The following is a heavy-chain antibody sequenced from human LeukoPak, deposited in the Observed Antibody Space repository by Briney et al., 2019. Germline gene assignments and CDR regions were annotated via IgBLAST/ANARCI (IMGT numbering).Heavy chain of an antibody. CDR1: GGSISSYY. Sequence: PSETLSLTCTVSGGSISSYYWSWIRQPPGKGLEWIGYIYYSGSTNYNPSLKSRVTISVDTSKNQFSLKLSSVTAADTAVYYCARDEYSSGTNWFDPWGQGTLVTVSS. CDR2: IYYSGST. D-gene: IGHD6-19*01. J-gene: IGHJ5*02. V-gene: IGHV4-59*12. CDR3: ARDEYSSGTNWFDP.